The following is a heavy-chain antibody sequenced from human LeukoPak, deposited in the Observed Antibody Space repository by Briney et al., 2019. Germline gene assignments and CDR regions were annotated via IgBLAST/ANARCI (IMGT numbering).Heavy chain of an antibody. CDR3: VRDRNNNYFDY. CDR1: GFAFRIYG. D-gene: IGHD1-14*01. J-gene: IGHJ4*02. Sequence: PGGSLRLSCAASGFAFRIYGMRWVRQAPVKGLEWVAFIWSDGSREFYADSVKGRFTISRDNSNNTVYLHMNSLKAEDTALYYCVRDRNNNYFDYWGQGTLLTVSS. CDR2: IWSDGSRE. V-gene: IGHV3-33*01.